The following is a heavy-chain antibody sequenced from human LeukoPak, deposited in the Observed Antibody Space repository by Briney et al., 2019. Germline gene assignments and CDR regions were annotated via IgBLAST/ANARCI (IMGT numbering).Heavy chain of an antibody. CDR2: INPNSGGT. V-gene: IGHV1-2*02. CDR1: GYTFTGYY. D-gene: IGHD3-3*01. CDR3: ARGPTYYDFWSASLGDWFDP. J-gene: IGHJ5*02. Sequence: ASVKVSCKASGYTFTGYYMHWVRQAPGQGLEWMGWINPNSGGTNYAQKFQGRVTMTRDTSISTAYMELSRLRSDDTAVYYCARGPTYYDFWSASLGDWFDPWGQGTLVTDSS.